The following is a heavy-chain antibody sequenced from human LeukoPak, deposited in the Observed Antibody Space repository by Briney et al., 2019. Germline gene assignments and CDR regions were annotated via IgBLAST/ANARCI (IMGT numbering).Heavy chain of an antibody. D-gene: IGHD6-19*01. CDR1: GGSISSYY. V-gene: IGHV4-59*01. CDR2: IYYSGST. J-gene: IGHJ4*02. Sequence: SETLSLTCTVSGGSISSYYWSWIRQPPGKGLEWIGYIYYSGSTNYNPSLKSRVTISVDTSKNQFSLKLSSVTAADTAVCYCAGRLSSGWYYFDYWGQGTLVTVSS. CDR3: AGRLSSGWYYFDY.